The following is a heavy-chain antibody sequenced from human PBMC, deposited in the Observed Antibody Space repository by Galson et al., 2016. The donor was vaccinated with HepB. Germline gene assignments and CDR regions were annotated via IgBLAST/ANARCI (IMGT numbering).Heavy chain of an antibody. D-gene: IGHD2-15*01. J-gene: IGHJ5*02. V-gene: IGHV4-31*03. CDR3: ARGSNCSGGRCFWFDP. Sequence: TLSLTCTVSGGSISSGGYYRTWIRQHPGKGLEWIGYIYYSGSTYYNSSLKSRVIISVDTSKNQFSLMLGSVTAADTAVYYCARGSNCSGGRCFWFDPWGQGTLVTVSS. CDR2: IYYSGST. CDR1: GGSISSGGYY.